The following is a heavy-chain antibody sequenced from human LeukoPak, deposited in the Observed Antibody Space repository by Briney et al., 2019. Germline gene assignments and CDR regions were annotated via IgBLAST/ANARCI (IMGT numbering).Heavy chain of an antibody. Sequence: ASVKVSCKASGYTFTGYYMHWVRQAPGQGPEWMGWINPNSGGTNYAQKFQGRVTMTRDTSISTAYMELSRLRSDDTAVYYCARDSGTWTPWYGMDVWGQGTTVTVSS. J-gene: IGHJ6*02. D-gene: IGHD1-1*01. V-gene: IGHV1-2*02. CDR3: ARDSGTWTPWYGMDV. CDR2: INPNSGGT. CDR1: GYTFTGYY.